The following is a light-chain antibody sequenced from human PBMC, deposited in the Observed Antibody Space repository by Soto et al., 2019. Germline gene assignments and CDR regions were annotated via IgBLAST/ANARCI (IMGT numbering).Light chain of an antibody. Sequence: QSVLTQPPSASGTPGQRVTISCSGSSSNIGSNTVNWYQQLPGTAPKLLIYSNNQRPSGVPDLFSGSKSGTSASLAISGLQSEDEADYYCAAWDDSLNGLFGGGTQLTVL. CDR1: SSNIGSNT. J-gene: IGLJ3*02. CDR2: SNN. V-gene: IGLV1-44*01. CDR3: AAWDDSLNGL.